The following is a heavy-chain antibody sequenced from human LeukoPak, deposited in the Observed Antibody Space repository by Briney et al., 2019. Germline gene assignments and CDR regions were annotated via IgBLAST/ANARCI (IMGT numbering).Heavy chain of an antibody. J-gene: IGHJ4*02. CDR1: GFTFSSYE. CDR3: GNLNTPMAY. CDR2: ISSSGNTI. V-gene: IGHV3-48*03. D-gene: IGHD1/OR15-1a*01. Sequence: GGSLRLSCAASGFTFSSYEMNWVRQAPGKGLEWVSYISSSGNTIYYADSVKGRFTISRDNAKNSLYLQMNSLRAEDTAVYYCGNLNTPMAYWGQGALVTVSS.